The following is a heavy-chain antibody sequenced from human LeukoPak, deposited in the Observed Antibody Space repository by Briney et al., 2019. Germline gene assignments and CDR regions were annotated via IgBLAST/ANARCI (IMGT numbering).Heavy chain of an antibody. D-gene: IGHD5-12*01. CDR1: GFIFDRYT. V-gene: IGHV3-43*01. CDR3: AKEMDTIYFDY. J-gene: IGHJ4*02. CDR2: INRRETK. Sequence: GGSLRLSCAASGFIFDRYTIHWVRQAPGRGLEWVSLINRRETKHYADSVKGRFTISRDSSKNSVYLQMNSLTSEDTALYYCAKEMDTIYFDYWGQGTLVTVSS.